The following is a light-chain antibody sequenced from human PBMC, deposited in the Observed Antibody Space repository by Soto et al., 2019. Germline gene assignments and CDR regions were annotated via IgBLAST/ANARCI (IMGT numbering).Light chain of an antibody. Sequence: DIQMTQSPSTLSSSVGDRVTITCRASQSISTWLAWYQQKPGKAPKLLIYDASSLESGVPSRFSGSGSGTGFTLTISSLQPEDFASYYCQQYNSYSTFGQGTKVDIK. J-gene: IGKJ1*01. CDR1: QSISTW. V-gene: IGKV1-5*01. CDR2: DAS. CDR3: QQYNSYST.